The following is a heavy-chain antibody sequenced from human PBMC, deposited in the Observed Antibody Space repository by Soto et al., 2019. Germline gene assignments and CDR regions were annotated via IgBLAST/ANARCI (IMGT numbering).Heavy chain of an antibody. CDR2: INPNSGDT. J-gene: IGHJ6*02. CDR1: GYTFTGYY. D-gene: IGHD1-26*01. V-gene: IGHV1-2*02. Sequence: ASVKVSCKASGYTFTGYYMHWVQQAPGQGLEWMGWINPNSGDTYLAQRFQGRVTMNRDTSIGTAYMELRGLTSDDTAEYYCAKGGAIVAAGTRVYLYNAMDVWGQGTTVTVSS. CDR3: AKGGAIVAAGTRVYLYNAMDV.